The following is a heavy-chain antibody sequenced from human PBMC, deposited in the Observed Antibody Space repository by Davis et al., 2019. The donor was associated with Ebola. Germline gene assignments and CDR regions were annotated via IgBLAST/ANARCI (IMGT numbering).Heavy chain of an antibody. J-gene: IGHJ3*02. CDR3: ARGGIAVAAHDAFDI. Sequence: PSETLSLTCTVSGGSISSYYWSWIRQPPGKGLEWIGYIYYSGSTNYNPSLKSRVTISVDTSKNQFSLKLSSVTAADTAVYYCARGGIAVAAHDAFDIWGQGTMVTVSS. V-gene: IGHV4-59*01. CDR1: GGSISSYY. D-gene: IGHD6-19*01. CDR2: IYYSGST.